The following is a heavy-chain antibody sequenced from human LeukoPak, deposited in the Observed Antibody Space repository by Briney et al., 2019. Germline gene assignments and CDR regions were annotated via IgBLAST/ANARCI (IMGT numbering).Heavy chain of an antibody. Sequence: GGSLRLSCAASGFTFSSYSMNWVRQAPGKGLEWVSSISSSSSYIYYADSVKGRFTISRDNAKNSLYLQMNSLRAEDTAVYYCARDASADILTGYYLRKNPPPTYWGQEPWSPSPQ. D-gene: IGHD3-9*01. V-gene: IGHV3-21*01. CDR2: ISSSSSYI. J-gene: IGHJ4*01. CDR1: GFTFSSYS. CDR3: ARDASADILTGYYLRKNPPPTY.